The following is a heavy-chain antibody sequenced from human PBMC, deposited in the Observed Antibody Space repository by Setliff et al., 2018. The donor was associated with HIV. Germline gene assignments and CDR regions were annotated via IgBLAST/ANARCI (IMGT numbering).Heavy chain of an antibody. CDR1: GFSFSSYS. D-gene: IGHD3-16*01. Sequence: GGSLRLSCAASGFSFSSYSMNWVRQAPGKGLEWVSYISSSSSTIYYADSVKGRFTISRDNAKNSLYLQMNSLRAEDTAVYYCAKYSSLGSWGQGTLVTVSS. CDR3: AKYSSLGS. CDR2: ISSSSSTI. J-gene: IGHJ5*02. V-gene: IGHV3-48*01.